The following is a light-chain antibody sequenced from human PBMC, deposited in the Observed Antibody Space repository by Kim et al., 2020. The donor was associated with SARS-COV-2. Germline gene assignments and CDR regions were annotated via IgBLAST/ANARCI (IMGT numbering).Light chain of an antibody. Sequence: EVVLTQSPGTLSLSPGARATLSCRASQSVSSFLAWYQQRPGQAPRLLIYDASKRATGIPARFSGGGSGTDFTLTISRLEPEDFAVYYCQQRSSWPLTFGGGTKVDIK. CDR2: DAS. CDR3: QQRSSWPLT. CDR1: QSVSSF. V-gene: IGKV3-11*01. J-gene: IGKJ4*01.